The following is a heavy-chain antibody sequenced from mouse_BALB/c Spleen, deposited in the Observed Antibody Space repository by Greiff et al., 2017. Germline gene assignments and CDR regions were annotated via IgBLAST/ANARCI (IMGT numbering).Heavy chain of an antibody. CDR2: INPSNGRT. D-gene: IGHD1-1*01. CDR1: GYTFTSYW. Sequence: QVQLQQPGAELVKPGASVKLSCKASGYTFTSYWMHWVKQRPGQGLEWIGEINPSNGRTNYNEKFKSKATLTVDKSSSTAYMQLSSLTSEDSAVYYCAIFITSYFDYWGQGTTLTVSS. J-gene: IGHJ2*01. CDR3: AIFITSYFDY. V-gene: IGHV1S81*02.